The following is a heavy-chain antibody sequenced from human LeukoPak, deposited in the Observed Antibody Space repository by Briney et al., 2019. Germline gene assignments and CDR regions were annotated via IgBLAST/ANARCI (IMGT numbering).Heavy chain of an antibody. Sequence: PGGSLRLSCAASGFSFSSYNMNWVRQAPGKGLEWVSFISSSSSNIYYADPVQGRFTISRDNAKNSLYLQMNSLRDEDTAVYYCARLYYYGSGSSDYWGQGTLVTVFS. V-gene: IGHV3-48*02. D-gene: IGHD3-10*01. CDR1: GFSFSSYN. CDR2: ISSSSSNI. CDR3: ARLYYYGSGSSDY. J-gene: IGHJ4*02.